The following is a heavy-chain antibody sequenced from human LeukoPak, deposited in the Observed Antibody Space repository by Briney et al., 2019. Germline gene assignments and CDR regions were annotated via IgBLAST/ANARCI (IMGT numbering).Heavy chain of an antibody. V-gene: IGHV3-53*01. J-gene: IGHJ3*02. Sequence: GGSLRLSCAASGFSFSNHGIHWVRQAPGKGLEWVSVIYSGGSTYYADSVKGRFTISRNNSKNTLYLQMNSLRAEDTAVYYCARDRPQESDAFDIWGQGTMVTVSS. CDR3: ARDRPQESDAFDI. CDR2: IYSGGST. CDR1: GFSFSNHG.